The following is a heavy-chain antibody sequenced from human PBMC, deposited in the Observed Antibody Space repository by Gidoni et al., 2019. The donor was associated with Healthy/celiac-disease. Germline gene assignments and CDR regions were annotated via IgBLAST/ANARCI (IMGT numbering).Heavy chain of an antibody. CDR3: AREQVRGYHRYKNDAFDI. V-gene: IGHV3-66*01. J-gene: IGHJ3*02. CDR2: IYSGGST. Sequence: EVQLVESGGGLVQPGGSLRLSCAASGFTVSSNYMSWVRQAPGKGLEWVSVIYSGGSTYYADSVKGRFNIYRDNSKNTLYLQMNSLRAEDTAVYYCAREQVRGYHRYKNDAFDIWGQGTMVTVSS. D-gene: IGHD3-16*02. CDR1: GFTVSSNY.